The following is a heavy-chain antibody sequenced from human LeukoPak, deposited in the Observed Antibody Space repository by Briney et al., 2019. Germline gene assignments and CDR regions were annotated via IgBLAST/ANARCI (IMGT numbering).Heavy chain of an antibody. Sequence: PSGTLSLTCAVCGGFIRISNWWSWVRQPPGKGLEWIGEIYHSGSTNYNPSLKSRVTISVDKSKNQFSLNLSSVTAADTAVYYCARGPAGTGNHFDYWGQGTLVTVSS. J-gene: IGHJ4*02. D-gene: IGHD6-13*01. CDR1: GGFIRISNW. CDR2: IYHSGST. CDR3: ARGPAGTGNHFDY. V-gene: IGHV4-4*02.